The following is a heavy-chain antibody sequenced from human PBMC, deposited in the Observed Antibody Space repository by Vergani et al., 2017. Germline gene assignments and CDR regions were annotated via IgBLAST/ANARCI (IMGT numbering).Heavy chain of an antibody. CDR1: GGSISSYY. Sequence: QVQLQESGPGLVKPSETLSLTCTVSGGSISSYYWSWIQQPPGKGLEWIGYIYYSGSTNYNPSLKSRVTISVDTSKNQFSLKLSSVTAADTAVYYCARDYYDSSGYYYDYWGQGTLVTVSS. V-gene: IGHV4-59*01. D-gene: IGHD3-22*01. J-gene: IGHJ4*02. CDR3: ARDYYDSSGYYYDY. CDR2: IYYSGST.